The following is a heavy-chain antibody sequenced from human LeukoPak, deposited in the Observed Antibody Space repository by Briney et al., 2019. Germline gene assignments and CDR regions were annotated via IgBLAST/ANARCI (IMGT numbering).Heavy chain of an antibody. J-gene: IGHJ1*01. D-gene: IGHD6-13*01. CDR1: GVSISSYF. CDR2: IYYSGST. Sequence: SETLSLTCTVSGVSISSYFWSWIRQPPGKGLEWIGYIYYSGSTKYNPSLKSRVTISIDTSKNQFSLKLSSVPAADTAVYYCARGEAATGSLYQHWGQGTLVTVSA. V-gene: IGHV4-59*01. CDR3: ARGEAATGSLYQH.